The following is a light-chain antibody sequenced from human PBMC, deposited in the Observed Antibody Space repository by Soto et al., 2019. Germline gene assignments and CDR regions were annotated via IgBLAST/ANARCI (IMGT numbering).Light chain of an antibody. CDR1: QSVSSY. V-gene: IGKV3-11*01. Sequence: EIVLTQSPATLSLSPGERATLSCRASQSVSSYLAWYQQKPGQAPRLLIYDASNRATGIPARFSGRGFGTDFTFTISSLEPEDFAVYYCQQRSNWWTFGQGTKVEIK. J-gene: IGKJ1*01. CDR2: DAS. CDR3: QQRSNWWT.